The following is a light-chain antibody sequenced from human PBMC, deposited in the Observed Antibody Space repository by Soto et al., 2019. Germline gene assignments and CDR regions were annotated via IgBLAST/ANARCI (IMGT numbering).Light chain of an antibody. V-gene: IGKV3D-20*01. CDR1: HSIYNNY. CDR2: DAS. CDR3: QQYGNSRT. Sequence: PGERATLSCVASHSIYNNYVAWYQQKPGLAPRLLIYDASNRATGIPDRFSGSGSGTDFTLTISRLEPEDFAVYYCQQYGNSRTFGQGTKVDIK. J-gene: IGKJ1*01.